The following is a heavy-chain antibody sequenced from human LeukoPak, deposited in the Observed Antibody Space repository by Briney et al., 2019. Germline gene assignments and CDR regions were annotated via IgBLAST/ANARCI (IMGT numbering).Heavy chain of an antibody. CDR2: IYHNGDV. CDR3: AREVAAGSYRGFDY. D-gene: IGHD6-19*01. V-gene: IGHV4-4*02. Sequence: SETLSLTWAVSGGSISTDNWWHWIRQSPGQGLEWIAEIYHNGDVHYNPSLKSRVTMSVDTSKNQFSLKVNSVTAADTATYFCAREVAAGSYRGFDYWGQGTLVTVSS. J-gene: IGHJ4*01. CDR1: GGSISTDNW.